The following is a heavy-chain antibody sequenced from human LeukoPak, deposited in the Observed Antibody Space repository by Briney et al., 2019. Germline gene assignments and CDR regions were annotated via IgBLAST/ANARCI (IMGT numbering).Heavy chain of an antibody. J-gene: IGHJ5*02. CDR2: INSDGSST. Sequence: GGSLRLSCAASGFTVSSNYMHWVRQAPGKGLVWVSRINSDGSSTSYADSVKGRFTISRDNAKNTLYLQMNSLRAEDTAVYYCAREANGSGTLAWGQGTLVTVSS. CDR1: GFTVSSNY. D-gene: IGHD3-10*01. CDR3: AREANGSGTLA. V-gene: IGHV3-74*01.